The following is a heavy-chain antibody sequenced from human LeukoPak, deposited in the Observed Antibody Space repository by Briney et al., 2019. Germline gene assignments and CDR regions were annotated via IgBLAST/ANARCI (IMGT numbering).Heavy chain of an antibody. CDR3: AKAAGTSWYFYHYMDV. D-gene: IGHD6-13*01. CDR2: ISGSGGST. V-gene: IGHV3-23*01. CDR1: GFTFSGYA. J-gene: IGHJ6*03. Sequence: PRGSLRLSCAASGFTFSGYAMTWVRQAPGKGLEWVSGISGSGGSTYYADSVKGRFTISRDNPKNTLYLQMNSLRAEDTAVYYCAKAAGTSWYFYHYMDVWGKGTTVTVSS.